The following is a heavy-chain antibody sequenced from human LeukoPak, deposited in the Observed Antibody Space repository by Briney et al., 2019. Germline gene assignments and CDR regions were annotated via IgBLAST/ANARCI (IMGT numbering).Heavy chain of an antibody. Sequence: GGSLRLSCAASGFTFDDYGMSWVRQAPGKGLEWVSVINWNGGSTGYADSVKGRFTISRDNAKNSLYVQMSSLRAEDTALYYCAREVATDRGNSYYFDYWGQGTLVTVSS. V-gene: IGHV3-20*04. CDR3: AREVATDRGNSYYFDY. J-gene: IGHJ4*02. CDR1: GFTFDDYG. CDR2: INWNGGST. D-gene: IGHD4-23*01.